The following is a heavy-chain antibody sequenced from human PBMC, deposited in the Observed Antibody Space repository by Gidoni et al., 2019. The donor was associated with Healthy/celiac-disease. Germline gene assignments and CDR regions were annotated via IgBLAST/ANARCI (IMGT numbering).Heavy chain of an antibody. J-gene: IGHJ4*02. Sequence: EVQLVESGGGLVQPGGSLRLSCSASGFTFSSYAMHWVRQAPGKGLEYVSAISSNGGSTYYADSVKGRFTISRDNSKNTLYLQMSSLRAEDTAVYYCVKGYYDILTGYSSYFDYWGQGTLVTVSS. CDR3: VKGYYDILTGYSSYFDY. V-gene: IGHV3-64D*06. CDR1: GFTFSSYA. D-gene: IGHD3-9*01. CDR2: ISSNGGST.